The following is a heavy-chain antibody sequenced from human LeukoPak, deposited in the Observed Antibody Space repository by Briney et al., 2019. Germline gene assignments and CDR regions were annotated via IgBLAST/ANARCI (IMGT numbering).Heavy chain of an antibody. D-gene: IGHD2-15*01. Sequence: GGSLRLSCAASGFTFSSYWMHWVRQAPGKGLVWVSRINSDETSTSYADSVKGRFTISRDNAQKTLYLQMNSLRAEDTAVYYCATSTYCSGGSCYSRTFQYWGRGTLVTVSS. CDR1: GFTFSSYW. CDR3: ATSTYCSGGSCYSRTFQY. J-gene: IGHJ4*02. V-gene: IGHV3-74*01. CDR2: INSDETST.